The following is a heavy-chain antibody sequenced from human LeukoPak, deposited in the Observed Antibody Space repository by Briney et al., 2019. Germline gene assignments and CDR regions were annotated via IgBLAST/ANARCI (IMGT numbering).Heavy chain of an antibody. J-gene: IGHJ4*02. D-gene: IGHD5-18*01. Sequence: SETLSFTCAVYGGSFSGYYWSWIRQPPGKGREWIGEINHSGSTNYNPSLKSRVTISVDTSKNQFSLKLSSVTAADTAVYYCARAEGYSYGTNFDYWGQGTLVTVSS. CDR1: GGSFSGYY. V-gene: IGHV4-34*01. CDR3: ARAEGYSYGTNFDY. CDR2: INHSGST.